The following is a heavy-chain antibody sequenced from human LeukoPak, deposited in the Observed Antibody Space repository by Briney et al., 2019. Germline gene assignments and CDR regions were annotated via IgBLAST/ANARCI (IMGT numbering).Heavy chain of an antibody. CDR1: GFTFSSYA. J-gene: IGHJ5*02. V-gene: IGHV3-30*04. CDR3: ARDYDYVWGTNNWFDP. CDR2: ISYDGSNK. Sequence: GASLLLSCAASGFTFSSYAMHWGRQAPGKGLEWVAVISYDGSNKYYADSVKGRFTISRDNSKNTLYLQMNSLRAEDTAVYYCARDYDYVWGTNNWFDPWGQGTLVTVSS. D-gene: IGHD3-16*01.